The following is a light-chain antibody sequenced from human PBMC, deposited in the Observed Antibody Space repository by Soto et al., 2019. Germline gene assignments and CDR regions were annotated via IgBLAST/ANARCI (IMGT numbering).Light chain of an antibody. Sequence: EIVLTQSPGTLSLSPGDRATLSCRASQSVSSSYLAWYQQRPGQAPRLLIYGASSRATGIPGRFSGGGSGTEFTLTISRLEPEDFAVYYCQQYAVSPWTFGQGTKVDI. CDR3: QQYAVSPWT. V-gene: IGKV3-20*01. CDR1: QSVSSSY. J-gene: IGKJ1*01. CDR2: GAS.